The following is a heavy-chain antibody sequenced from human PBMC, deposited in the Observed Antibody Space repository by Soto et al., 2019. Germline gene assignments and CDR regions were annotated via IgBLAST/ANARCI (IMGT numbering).Heavy chain of an antibody. V-gene: IGHV1-46*01. Sequence: ASVKVSCKASGYTFTSYYMHWVRQAPGQGLEWMGIINPSGGSTSYAQKFQGRVTMTRDTSTSTVYMELSSLRSEDTAVYYCARALGWYYDILTGPDYWGQGTLVTVSS. D-gene: IGHD3-9*01. J-gene: IGHJ4*02. CDR3: ARALGWYYDILTGPDY. CDR2: INPSGGST. CDR1: GYTFTSYY.